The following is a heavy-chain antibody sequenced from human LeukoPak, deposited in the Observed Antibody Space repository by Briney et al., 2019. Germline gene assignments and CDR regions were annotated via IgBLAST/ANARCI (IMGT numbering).Heavy chain of an antibody. V-gene: IGHV3-43*02. J-gene: IGHJ4*02. D-gene: IGHD4-17*01. CDR3: AREGAYGDSYDY. Sequence: GGSLRLSCAASGFTFDDYAMHWVRQAPGKGLEWVSLISGDGTGTYYADSVKGRFTISRDNAKNSLYLQMNSLRAEDTAVYYCAREGAYGDSYDYWGQGTLVTVSS. CDR1: GFTFDDYA. CDR2: ISGDGTGT.